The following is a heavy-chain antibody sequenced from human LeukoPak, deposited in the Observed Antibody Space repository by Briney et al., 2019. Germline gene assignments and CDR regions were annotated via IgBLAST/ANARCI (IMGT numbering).Heavy chain of an antibody. V-gene: IGHV3-23*01. Sequence: GGSLRLSCAASGFTFTTHAMSWVRQAPGKGLEWASAFTGSITKTYYANSVKGRFTISRDNSKNSLYLQMNSLRAEDTAVYYCARDRSSGHFDYWGQGTLVTVSS. J-gene: IGHJ4*02. D-gene: IGHD6-25*01. CDR1: GFTFTTHA. CDR2: FTGSITKT. CDR3: ARDRSSGHFDY.